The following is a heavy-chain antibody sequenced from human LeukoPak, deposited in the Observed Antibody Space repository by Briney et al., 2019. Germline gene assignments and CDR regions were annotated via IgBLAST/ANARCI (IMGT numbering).Heavy chain of an antibody. CDR3: ARGFYGSGSYYPFDY. CDR1: GFTFSRYW. J-gene: IGHJ4*02. V-gene: IGHV3-7*01. Sequence: PGGSLRLSCAASGFTFSRYWMSWVRQAPGKGLEWVANIKQDGSEKYNVDSVKGRFTISRDNAKNSLYLQMNSLRAEDTAVYYCARGFYGSGSYYPFDYWGQGTLVTVSS. CDR2: IKQDGSEK. D-gene: IGHD3-10*01.